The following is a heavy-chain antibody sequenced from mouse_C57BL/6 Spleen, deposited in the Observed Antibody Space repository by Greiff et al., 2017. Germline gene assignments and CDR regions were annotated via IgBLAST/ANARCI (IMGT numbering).Heavy chain of an antibody. V-gene: IGHV2-9-1*01. D-gene: IGHD1-1*01. CDR1: GFSLTSYA. J-gene: IGHJ4*01. CDR3: ARKYYYGSYYAMDY. Sequence: VKLMESGPGLVAPSQSLSITCTVSGFSLTSYAISWVRQPPGKGLEWLGVIWTGGGTNYNSALKSRLSISKDNSKSQVFLKMNSLQTDDTARYYCARKYYYGSYYAMDYWGQGTSVTVSS. CDR2: IWTGGGT.